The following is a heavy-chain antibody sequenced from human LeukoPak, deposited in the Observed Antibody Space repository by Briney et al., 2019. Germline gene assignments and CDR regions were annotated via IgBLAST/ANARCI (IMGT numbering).Heavy chain of an antibody. CDR1: GFTFSSYW. D-gene: IGHD5-18*01. V-gene: IGHV3-7*01. J-gene: IGHJ6*03. CDR2: IKQDGSEK. CDR3: ARGFDSYGYFHYYYYMDV. Sequence: QPGGSLRLSCAASGFTFSSYWMSWVRQAPGKGLEWVANIKQDGSEKYYVDSVKGRFTISRDNAKNSLYLQMNSLRAEDTAVYYCARGFDSYGYFHYYYYMDVWGKGTTVTVSS.